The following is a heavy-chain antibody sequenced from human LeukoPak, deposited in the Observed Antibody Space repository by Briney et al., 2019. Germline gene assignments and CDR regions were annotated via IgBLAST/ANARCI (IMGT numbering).Heavy chain of an antibody. J-gene: IGHJ5*02. V-gene: IGHV1-18*01. CDR2: ISAYNGNT. CDR3: ASSRLPYTEGWFDP. CDR1: GYTFTSYG. D-gene: IGHD4-11*01. Sequence: GASVKVSCKASGYTFTSYGISWVRQAPGQGLEWMGWISAYNGNTNYAQKLQGRVTMTTDTSTSTAYMELRSLRSDDTAVYYCASSRLPYTEGWFDPWGQGTLVTVSS.